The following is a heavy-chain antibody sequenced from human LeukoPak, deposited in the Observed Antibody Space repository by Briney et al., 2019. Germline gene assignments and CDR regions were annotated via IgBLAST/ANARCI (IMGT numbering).Heavy chain of an antibody. Sequence: GGSLRLSCAASGFTFSSYWMSWVRHAPGKGLEWVANIKQDGSEKYYVDSVKGRFTISRDNAKNSLYLQMNSLRAEDTAVYYCARGGLRYFDCFDYWGQGTLVTVSS. CDR1: GFTFSSYW. J-gene: IGHJ4*02. CDR3: ARGGLRYFDCFDY. D-gene: IGHD3-9*01. V-gene: IGHV3-7*04. CDR2: IKQDGSEK.